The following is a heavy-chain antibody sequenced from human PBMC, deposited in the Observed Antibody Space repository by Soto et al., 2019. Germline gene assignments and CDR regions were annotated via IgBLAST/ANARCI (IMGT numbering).Heavy chain of an antibody. D-gene: IGHD5-12*01. J-gene: IGHJ6*02. CDR3: ARGIQWRYGMDV. CDR2: INGDGSST. Sequence: EVQLVESGGGLVQPGGSLRLSCAAAGFAFDSHWMHWVRQAPGKGPVWVSRINGDGSSTFYADSVKGRFTISRDNARNTVYLQMNSLRAEDTAVYYCARGIQWRYGMDVWGQGTTVTASS. CDR1: GFAFDSHW. V-gene: IGHV3-74*01.